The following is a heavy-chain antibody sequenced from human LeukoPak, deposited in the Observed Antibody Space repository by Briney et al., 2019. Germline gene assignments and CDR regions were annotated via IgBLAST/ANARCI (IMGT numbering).Heavy chain of an antibody. CDR3: ARGKRIVVVTARYNWFDP. V-gene: IGHV4-34*01. J-gene: IGHJ5*02. CDR1: GGSFSGYY. D-gene: IGHD2-21*02. CDR2: INHSGST. Sequence: SETLSLTCAVYGGSFSGYYWSWFRQPPGKGLEWIGEINHSGSTNYNPSLKSRVTISVDTSKNQFSLKLSSVTAADAAVYYCARGKRIVVVTARYNWFDPWGQGTLVTVSS.